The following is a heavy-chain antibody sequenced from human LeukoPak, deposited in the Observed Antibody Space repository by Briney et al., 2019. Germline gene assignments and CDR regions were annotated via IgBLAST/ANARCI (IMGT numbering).Heavy chain of an antibody. V-gene: IGHV3-23*01. CDR3: ARDMSGYDFLDY. CDR2: ISGSGGST. J-gene: IGHJ4*02. Sequence: PGGSLRLSCAASGFTFSSYAMSWVRQAPGKGLEWVSAISGSGGSTYYADSVKGRFTISRDNSKNTLYLQMNSLRAEDTAVYYCARDMSGYDFLDYWGQGTLVTVSS. CDR1: GFTFSSYA. D-gene: IGHD5-12*01.